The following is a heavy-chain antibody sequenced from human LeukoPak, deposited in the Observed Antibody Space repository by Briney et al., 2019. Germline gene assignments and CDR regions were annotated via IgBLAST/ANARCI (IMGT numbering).Heavy chain of an antibody. CDR3: VRRNYVSGRIDP. CDR1: GGSISSSDYL. D-gene: IGHD3-16*01. Sequence: SESLSLTCTVSGGSISSSDYLWAWVRQPPGKGLEWIGDFYYNGVTSYDPSLKSRVTISVDTSKNQFSLNLTSVTAADTAVYHCVRRNYVSGRIDPWGQGTLVTVSS. CDR2: FYYNGVT. J-gene: IGHJ5*02. V-gene: IGHV4-39*01.